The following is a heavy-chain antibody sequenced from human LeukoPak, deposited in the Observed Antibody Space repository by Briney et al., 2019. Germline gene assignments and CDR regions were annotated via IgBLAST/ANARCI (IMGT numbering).Heavy chain of an antibody. Sequence: SETLSLTCTVSGYSISSGYYWGWIRQPPGKGLEWIGSIYHSGSTYYNPSLKSRVTISVDTSKNQFSLKLGSVTAADTAVYYCARDPKGTTRWFDPWGQGTLVTVSS. J-gene: IGHJ5*02. D-gene: IGHD2/OR15-2a*01. V-gene: IGHV4-38-2*02. CDR2: IYHSGST. CDR3: ARDPKGTTRWFDP. CDR1: GYSISSGYY.